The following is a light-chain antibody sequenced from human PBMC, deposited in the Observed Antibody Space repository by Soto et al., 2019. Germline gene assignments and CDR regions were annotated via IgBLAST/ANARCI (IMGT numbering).Light chain of an antibody. CDR3: QQCRPSPAIS. Sequence: VLTQSPGTLSLSPGERASLSCRASRSVSSNYLGWYQQKPGQAPRLLIYAVSTRATGIPDRFSGSGSGTDFTLTISRLEPEDSALYFCQQCRPSPAISFGQGTRLEIK. V-gene: IGKV3-20*01. CDR1: RSVSSNY. CDR2: AVS. J-gene: IGKJ5*01.